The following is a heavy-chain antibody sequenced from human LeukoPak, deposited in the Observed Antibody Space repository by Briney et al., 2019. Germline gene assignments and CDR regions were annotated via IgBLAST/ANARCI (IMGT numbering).Heavy chain of an antibody. Sequence: SETLSLTCTVSGYSINSGYYWGWIRQPPGKGLEWIGNIYHSGSTHYKPSLKSRVTISVDTSKNQFSLKLSSVTAADTAVYYCARRWYCSSTSCYASSRLLSRFDPWGQGTLVTVSS. CDR3: ARRWYCSSTSCYASSRLLSRFDP. V-gene: IGHV4-38-2*02. CDR2: IYHSGST. D-gene: IGHD2-2*01. CDR1: GYSINSGYY. J-gene: IGHJ5*02.